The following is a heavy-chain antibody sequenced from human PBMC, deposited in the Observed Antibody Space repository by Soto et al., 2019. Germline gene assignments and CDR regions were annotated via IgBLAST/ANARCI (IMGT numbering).Heavy chain of an antibody. CDR3: ARKDRYSGYDFDY. V-gene: IGHV4-39*01. CDR1: GGSISSSSYY. CDR2: IYYSGST. D-gene: IGHD5-12*01. J-gene: IGHJ4*02. Sequence: PSETLSLTCTVSGGSISSSSYYWGWIRQPPGKGLEWIGSIYYSGSTYYNPSLKGRVTISVDTSKNQFSLKLSSVTAADTAVYYCARKDRYSGYDFDYWGQGTLVTVSS.